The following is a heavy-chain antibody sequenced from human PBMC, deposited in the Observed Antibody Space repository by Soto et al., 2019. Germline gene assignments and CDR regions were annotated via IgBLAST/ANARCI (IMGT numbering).Heavy chain of an antibody. J-gene: IGHJ3*02. Sequence: GGSLRLSCAASGFTFSSYSMNWVRQAPGKGLEWVSSISSSSSYIYYADSVKGRFTISRDNVKNSLYLQMNSLRAEDTAVYYCARDRSSSSGEAFDIWGQGTMVTVSS. V-gene: IGHV3-21*01. CDR1: GFTFSSYS. D-gene: IGHD6-6*01. CDR2: ISSSSSYI. CDR3: ARDRSSSSGEAFDI.